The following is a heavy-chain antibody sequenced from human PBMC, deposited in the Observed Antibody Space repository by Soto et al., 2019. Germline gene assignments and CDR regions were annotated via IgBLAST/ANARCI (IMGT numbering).Heavy chain of an antibody. CDR3: ARDSDFLREGDYLDY. CDR2: IWYDGTNE. Sequence: QVQLVESGGGVVQPGRSLRLSCAASGFTFRSYGMHWVRQAPGKGLEWLAVIWYDGTNEFYADSVKGRFTISRDNAKNTLYLQMNSLRVEDTAVYYCARDSDFLREGDYLDYWGQGTLVTVSS. J-gene: IGHJ4*02. V-gene: IGHV3-33*01. D-gene: IGHD3-3*01. CDR1: GFTFRSYG.